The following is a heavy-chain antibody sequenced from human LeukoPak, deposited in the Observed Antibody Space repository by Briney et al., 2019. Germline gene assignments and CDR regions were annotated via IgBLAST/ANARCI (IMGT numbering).Heavy chain of an antibody. D-gene: IGHD6-6*01. CDR2: INPSGGST. CDR3: ARDRPRARPFDP. CDR1: GYTFTSYY. V-gene: IGHV1-46*01. Sequence: ASVKVSCKASGYTFTSYYMHWVRQAPGQGLEWMGIINPSGGSTSYAQKFQGRVTITRDTSTSTVYMELSSLRSEDTAVYYCARDRPRARPFDPWGQGTLVTVSS. J-gene: IGHJ5*02.